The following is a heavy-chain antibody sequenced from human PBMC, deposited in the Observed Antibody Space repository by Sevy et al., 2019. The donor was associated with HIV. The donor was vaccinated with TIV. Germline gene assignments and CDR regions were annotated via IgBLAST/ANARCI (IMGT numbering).Heavy chain of an antibody. CDR1: GFTFSSYG. J-gene: IGHJ5*02. V-gene: IGHV3-33*01. D-gene: IGHD2-2*01. Sequence: GGSLRLSCAASGFTFSSYGMHWVRQAPGKGLEWVAVIWNDGSNQYYADSVKGRFTVSRDNSTNTLYLQMNSLRAEDTAVYYCARAPGYCTSTNCYDWFDPWGHGTLVTVSS. CDR3: ARAPGYCTSTNCYDWFDP. CDR2: IWNDGSNQ.